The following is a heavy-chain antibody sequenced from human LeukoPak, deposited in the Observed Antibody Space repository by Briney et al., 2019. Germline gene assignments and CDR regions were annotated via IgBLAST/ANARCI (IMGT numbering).Heavy chain of an antibody. CDR2: ISSSGSTI. Sequence: GGSLRLSGAASGFTFSSYEMNWVRQAPGKGLEWVSYISSSGSTIYYADSVKGRFTISRDNAKNSLYLQMNSLRAEDTAVYYCARDDAHGRGYSYGTTDYWGQGTLVTVSS. CDR3: ARDDAHGRGYSYGTTDY. CDR1: GFTFSSYE. J-gene: IGHJ4*02. V-gene: IGHV3-48*03. D-gene: IGHD5-18*01.